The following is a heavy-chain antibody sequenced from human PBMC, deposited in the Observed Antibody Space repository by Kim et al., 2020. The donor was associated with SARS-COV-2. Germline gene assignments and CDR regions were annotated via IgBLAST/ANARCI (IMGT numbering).Heavy chain of an antibody. CDR3: ARELTPGIAVAAYYFDY. CDR2: INHSGST. J-gene: IGHJ4*02. D-gene: IGHD6-19*01. Sequence: SETLSLTCAVYGGSFSGYYWSWIRQPPGKGLEWIGEINHSGSTNYNPSLKSRVTISVDTSKNQFSLKLSSVTAADTAVYYCARELTPGIAVAAYYFDYWGQGTLVTVSS. V-gene: IGHV4-34*01. CDR1: GGSFSGYY.